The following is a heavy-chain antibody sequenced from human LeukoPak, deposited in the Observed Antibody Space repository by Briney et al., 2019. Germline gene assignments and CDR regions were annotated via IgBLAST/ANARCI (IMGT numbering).Heavy chain of an antibody. CDR3: ARGRGLYYYGSGSDDY. J-gene: IGHJ4*02. CDR1: GGSFSGYY. D-gene: IGHD3-10*01. CDR2: INHSGST. Sequence: SETLSLTCAVYGGSFSGYYWSWIRQPPGKGLEWIGEINHSGSTNYNPSLTSRVTISVDTSKNQFSLKLSSVTAADTAVYYCARGRGLYYYGSGSDDYWGQGTLVTVSS. V-gene: IGHV4-34*01.